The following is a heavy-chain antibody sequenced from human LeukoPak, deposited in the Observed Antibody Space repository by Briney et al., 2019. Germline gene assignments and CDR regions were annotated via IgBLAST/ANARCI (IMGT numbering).Heavy chain of an antibody. D-gene: IGHD6-19*01. Sequence: SETLSLTCTVSGGSVSSGSYYWSWIRQPPGKGLEWIGYIYYSGSTNYNPSLKSRVTISVDTSKNQFSLKLSSVTAADTAVYYCARDLGSGWYYLDYWGQGTLVTVSS. CDR3: ARDLGSGWYYLDY. J-gene: IGHJ4*02. CDR1: GGSVSSGSYY. CDR2: IYYSGST. V-gene: IGHV4-61*01.